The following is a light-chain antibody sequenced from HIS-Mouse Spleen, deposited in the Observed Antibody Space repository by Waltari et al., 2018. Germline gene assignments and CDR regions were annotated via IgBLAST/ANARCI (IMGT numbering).Light chain of an antibody. CDR2: DVS. J-gene: IGLJ2*01. CDR3: CSYAGSYTLV. V-gene: IGLV2-11*01. CDR1: SSDVGGHHY. Sequence: QSALTQPRSVSGSRGQSVTLSCTGTSSDVGGHHYVSWYQQHPGKAPILMISDVSKRPSGVPDRFSGSKSGNTASLTIAGLQAEDEADYYCCSYAGSYTLVFGGGTKLTVL.